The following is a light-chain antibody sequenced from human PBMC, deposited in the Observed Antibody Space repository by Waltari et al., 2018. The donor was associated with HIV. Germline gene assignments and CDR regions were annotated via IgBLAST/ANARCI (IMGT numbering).Light chain of an antibody. J-gene: IGKJ4*01. CDR3: QQYYTYWLT. CDR1: QGISTY. V-gene: IGKV1-8*01. CDR2: DTS. Sequence: AIRMTQSPSSFSASVGDRVTITCRASQGISTYLAWYQQKPGKAPELLIYDTSTLQSGVPSRFSGSGSGTDFTLTISRLQSEDFAPYFCQQYYTYWLTFGGGTKVDI.